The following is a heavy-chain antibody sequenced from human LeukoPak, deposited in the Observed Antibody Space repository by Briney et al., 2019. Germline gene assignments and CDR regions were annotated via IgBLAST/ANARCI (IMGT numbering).Heavy chain of an antibody. CDR2: ISGSGGST. Sequence: HPGGSLRLSCAASGFTFSSYAMRWVRQAPGKGLEWVSAISGSGGSTYYADSVKGRFTISRDNSKNTLYLQMNSLRAEDTAVYYCAHGSGSLTPFDYWGQGTLVTVSS. CDR1: GFTFSSYA. CDR3: AHGSGSLTPFDY. V-gene: IGHV3-23*01. J-gene: IGHJ4*02. D-gene: IGHD3-10*01.